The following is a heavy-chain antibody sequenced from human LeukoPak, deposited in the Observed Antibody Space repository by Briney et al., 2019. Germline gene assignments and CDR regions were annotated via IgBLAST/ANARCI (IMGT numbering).Heavy chain of an antibody. CDR3: ALSGPDAFDI. CDR1: GFTFDDYA. V-gene: IGHV3-43*02. CDR2: ISGDGGST. J-gene: IGHJ3*02. Sequence: PGGSLRLSCAASGFTFDDYAMHWVRQAPGKGLEWVSLISGDGGSTYYADSAKGRFTISRDNSKNSLYLQMNSLRTEDTALYYCALSGPDAFDIWGQGTMVTVSS. D-gene: IGHD3-10*01.